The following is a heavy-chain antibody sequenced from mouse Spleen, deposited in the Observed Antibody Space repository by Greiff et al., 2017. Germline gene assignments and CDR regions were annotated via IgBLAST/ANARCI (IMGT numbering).Heavy chain of an antibody. V-gene: IGHV1-9*01. J-gene: IGHJ4*01. CDR1: GYTFSSYW. CDR3: ARRGGTRGFAMDY. Sequence: VQLQQSGAELMKPGASVKISCKATGYTFSSYWIEWVKQRPGHGLEWIGEILPGSGSTNYNEKFKGKATFTADTSSNTAYMQLSSLTSEDSAVYYCARRGGTRGFAMDYWGQGTSVTVSS. CDR2: ILPGSGST. D-gene: IGHD4-1*01.